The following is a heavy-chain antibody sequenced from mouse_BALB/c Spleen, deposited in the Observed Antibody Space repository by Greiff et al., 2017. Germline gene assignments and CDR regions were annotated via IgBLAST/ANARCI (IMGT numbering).Heavy chain of an antibody. Sequence: EVQGVESGGGLVKPGGSLKLSCAASGFTFSDYYMYWVRQTPEKRLEWVATISDGGSYTYYPDTVTGRFTISRDNAKNTLYLEMSSLRSEDTAMYYCARDYGSSPAWFAYWGQGTRVTVSA. CDR2: ISDGGSYT. CDR1: GFTFSDYY. CDR3: ARDYGSSPAWFAY. D-gene: IGHD1-1*01. J-gene: IGHJ3*01. V-gene: IGHV5-4*02.